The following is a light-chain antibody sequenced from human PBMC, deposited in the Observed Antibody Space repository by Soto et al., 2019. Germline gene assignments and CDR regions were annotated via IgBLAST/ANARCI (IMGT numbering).Light chain of an antibody. CDR2: GAS. Sequence: EIVLTQSPGTLSLSPGEGATLSCGASQSVSRNFLAWYQQKPGQAPRLLIYGASNRATGIPDRFSGSGSGTDFTLTISRLEPEDFAVYYCQQFGSSSYTFGQGTKLDIK. CDR3: QQFGSSSYT. V-gene: IGKV3-20*01. J-gene: IGKJ2*01. CDR1: QSVSRNF.